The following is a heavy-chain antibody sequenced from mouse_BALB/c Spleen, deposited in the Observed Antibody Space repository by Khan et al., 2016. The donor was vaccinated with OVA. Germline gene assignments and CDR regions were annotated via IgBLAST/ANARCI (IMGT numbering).Heavy chain of an antibody. CDR2: ISSVGNT. J-gene: IGHJ3*01. Sequence: EVELVESGGGLVQPGGSLKLSCEGSGFTFSNYAMSWVRQTPERRLEWVASISSVGNTYYSVSVKGRFTISRDNARNFLYLQMSSLRSEDTAMYYCARDYGFTYWGQGTLVTVSA. CDR3: ARDYGFTY. CDR1: GFTFSNYA. V-gene: IGHV5-6-5*01.